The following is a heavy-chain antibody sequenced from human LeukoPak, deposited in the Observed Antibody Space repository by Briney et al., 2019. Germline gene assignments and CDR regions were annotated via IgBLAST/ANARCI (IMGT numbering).Heavy chain of an antibody. D-gene: IGHD5-12*01. CDR2: ISSDGSNK. Sequence: GGSLRLSCAASGFTFSSYAMHWVRQAPGKGLEWVAVISSDGSNKYYADSVRGRFTISRDNSKNTLYLQMNSLRAEDTAVYYCATALTVEIVATGVWGKGTTGNVSS. V-gene: IGHV3-30*04. J-gene: IGHJ6*03. CDR1: GFTFSSYA. CDR3: ATALTVEIVATGV.